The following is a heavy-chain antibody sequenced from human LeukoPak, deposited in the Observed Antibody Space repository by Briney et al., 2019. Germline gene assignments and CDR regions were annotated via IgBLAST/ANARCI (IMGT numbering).Heavy chain of an antibody. V-gene: IGHV3-21*01. J-gene: IGHJ4*02. CDR2: ICSSSSYI. CDR3: ASLLGDILTGYCEY. D-gene: IGHD3-9*01. Sequence: PGGSLRLSCAASGFTFSSYSMNWVRQAPGKGLEWVSSICSSSSYIYYADSVKGRFTISRDNAKNSLYLQMNSLRAADTAVYYCASLLGDILTGYCEYWGQGTLVTVSS. CDR1: GFTFSSYS.